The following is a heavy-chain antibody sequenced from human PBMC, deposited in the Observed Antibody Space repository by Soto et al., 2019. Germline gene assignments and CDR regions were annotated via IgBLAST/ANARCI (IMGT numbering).Heavy chain of an antibody. D-gene: IGHD3-22*01. CDR2: ISAYNGNT. V-gene: IGHV1-18*04. Sequence: ASVKVSCKASGYTFTSYGISWVRQAPGQGLEGMGWISAYNGNTNYAQKLQGRVTMTTDTSTSTAYMELRSLRSDDTAVYYCVAIGDSSGYYDYWGQGTLVTVSS. CDR3: VAIGDSSGYYDY. J-gene: IGHJ4*02. CDR1: GYTFTSYG.